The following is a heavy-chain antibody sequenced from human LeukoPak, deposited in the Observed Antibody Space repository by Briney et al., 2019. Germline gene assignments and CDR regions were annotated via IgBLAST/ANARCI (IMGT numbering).Heavy chain of an antibody. CDR1: GGSISRSNYC. D-gene: IGHD3-16*02. CDR2: ICYNGKS. J-gene: IGHJ5*02. V-gene: IGHV4-39*01. Sequence: XSETLSLTCTVSGGSISRSNYCWGWIRQPPGKGLEWIGSICYNGKSYYNPSLKSRFSISVETSKNQFSLRLTSVSAADTAVYYCARPLGADYIWGSYRTWGQGTLVTVSS. CDR3: ARPLGADYIWGSYRT.